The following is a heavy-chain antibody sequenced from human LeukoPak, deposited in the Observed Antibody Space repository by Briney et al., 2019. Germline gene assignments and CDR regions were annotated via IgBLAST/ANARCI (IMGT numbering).Heavy chain of an antibody. CDR2: IGKSGSPV. V-gene: IGHV3-48*03. D-gene: IGHD3-10*02. CDR3: AELGITMIGGV. Sequence: GGSLRLSCLASGFVFSSYDMNWVRQAPGKGLEWVSSIGKSGSPVYFRDSVRGRFTISRDNAKKSLYLQMNSLRAEDTAVYYCAELGITMIGGVWGKGTTVTISS. CDR1: GFVFSSYD. J-gene: IGHJ6*04.